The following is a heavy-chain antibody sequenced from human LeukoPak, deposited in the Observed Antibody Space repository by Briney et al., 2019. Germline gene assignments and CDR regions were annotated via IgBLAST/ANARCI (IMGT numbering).Heavy chain of an antibody. J-gene: IGHJ4*02. CDR2: ISSSGSTI. CDR3: ARAREWFGELLPPYY. CDR1: GFTFSSYE. Sequence: PGRSLRLSCAASGFTFSSYEMNWVRQAPGKGLEWVSYISSSGSTIYYADSVKGRFTISRDNAKNSLYLQMNSLRAEDTAVYYCARAREWFGELLPPYYWGQGTLVTVSS. V-gene: IGHV3-48*03. D-gene: IGHD3-10*01.